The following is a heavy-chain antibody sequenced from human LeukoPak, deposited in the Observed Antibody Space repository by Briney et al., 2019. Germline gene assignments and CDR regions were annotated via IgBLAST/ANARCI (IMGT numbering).Heavy chain of an antibody. Sequence: GGPLRLSCAASGFTFSSYSMNWVRQAPGKGLEWVSSISSSSSYIYYADSVKGRFTISRDNAKNSLYLQMNSLRAEDTAVYYCAREGDYYDSSGYDYWGQGTLVTVSS. V-gene: IGHV3-21*01. J-gene: IGHJ4*02. CDR3: AREGDYYDSSGYDY. D-gene: IGHD3-22*01. CDR2: ISSSSSYI. CDR1: GFTFSSYS.